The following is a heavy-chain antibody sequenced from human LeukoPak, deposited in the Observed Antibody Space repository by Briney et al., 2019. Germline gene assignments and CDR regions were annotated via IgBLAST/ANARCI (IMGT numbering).Heavy chain of an antibody. J-gene: IGHJ4*02. CDR3: AKTGPPLYYYDSSGSYFDC. Sequence: GGSLRLSCAASGFTFSNYAMSWVRQAPGKGLEWVSAISGSGGSTYYADSVKGRFTISRDNSKNTLYLQMNSLRAEDTALYYCAKTGPPLYYYDSSGSYFDCWGQGTLVTVSS. D-gene: IGHD3-22*01. CDR1: GFTFSNYA. CDR2: ISGSGGST. V-gene: IGHV3-23*01.